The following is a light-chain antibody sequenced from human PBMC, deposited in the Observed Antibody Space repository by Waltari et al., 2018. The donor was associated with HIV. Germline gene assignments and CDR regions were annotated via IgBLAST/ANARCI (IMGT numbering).Light chain of an antibody. CDR1: QDIKTG. Sequence: ILMTQSPSSLSASVVDRVTITCRASQDIKTGVAWYQLKPGKAPNILIYASSALQSGVPSRFSGSGSGTVFTLTITNFQPDDSATYFCQQTNSFPLSFGGGTRVEVK. V-gene: IGKV1-12*01. CDR3: QQTNSFPLS. J-gene: IGKJ4*01. CDR2: ASS.